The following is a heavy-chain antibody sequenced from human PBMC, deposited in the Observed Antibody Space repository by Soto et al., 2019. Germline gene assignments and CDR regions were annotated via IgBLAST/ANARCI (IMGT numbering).Heavy chain of an antibody. Sequence: QVQLVQSGAEVKKPGSSVKVSCKASGGTFSSYAISWVRQAPGQGLEWMGGIIPIFGTANYAQKFQGRVTITADESTSTAYRGLSSLSSEDTAVYYCARDRSSGYSYGYGIGFWFDPWGQGTLVTVSS. CDR1: GGTFSSYA. CDR3: ARDRSSGYSYGYGIGFWFDP. V-gene: IGHV1-69*01. D-gene: IGHD5-18*01. CDR2: IIPIFGTA. J-gene: IGHJ5*02.